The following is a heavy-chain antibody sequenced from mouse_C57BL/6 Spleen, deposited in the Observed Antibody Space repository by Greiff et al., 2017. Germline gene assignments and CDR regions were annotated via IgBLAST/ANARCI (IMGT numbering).Heavy chain of an antibody. Sequence: EVKLQQSGPELVKPGASVKISCKASGYTFTDYYMNWVKQSHGKSLEWIGDINPNNGGTSYNQKFKGKATLTVDKSSSTAYMELRSLTSEDSAVYYCANTVRGFYYAMDYWGQGTSVTVSS. D-gene: IGHD1-1*01. CDR2: INPNNGGT. V-gene: IGHV1-26*01. CDR3: ANTVRGFYYAMDY. J-gene: IGHJ4*01. CDR1: GYTFTDYY.